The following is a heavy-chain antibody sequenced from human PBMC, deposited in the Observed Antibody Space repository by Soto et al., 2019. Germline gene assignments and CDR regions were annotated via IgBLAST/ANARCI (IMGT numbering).Heavy chain of an antibody. CDR3: AKPLTAGGSNY. CDR1: GFTVSSNY. D-gene: IGHD5-12*01. J-gene: IGHJ4*02. Sequence: GGSLRLSCAASGFTVSSNYMSWVRQAPGKGLEWVSVIYSGGSTYYADSVKGRFAISRDNSRNTLYLQMNSLRGEDTAIYYCAKPLTAGGSNYWGPGTLVTVSS. CDR2: IYSGGST. V-gene: IGHV3-53*01.